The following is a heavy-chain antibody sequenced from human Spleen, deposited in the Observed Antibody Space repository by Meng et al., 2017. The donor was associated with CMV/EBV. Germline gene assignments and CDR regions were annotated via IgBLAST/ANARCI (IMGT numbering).Heavy chain of an antibody. J-gene: IGHJ4*02. CDR3: AKGQSYYYGSGSYDY. CDR1: GYTFITYY. Sequence: ASVKVSCKASGYTFITYYIHWVRQAPGQGLEWMGRINPNSGNTGYAQKFQGRVTMTRNTSISTAYMELSSLTSEDTAVYYCAKGQSYYYGSGSYDYWGQGTLVTVSS. V-gene: IGHV1-8*01. D-gene: IGHD3-10*01. CDR2: INPNSGNT.